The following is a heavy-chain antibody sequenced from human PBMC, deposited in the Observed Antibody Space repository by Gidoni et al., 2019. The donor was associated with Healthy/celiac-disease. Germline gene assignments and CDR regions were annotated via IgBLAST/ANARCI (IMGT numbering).Heavy chain of an antibody. D-gene: IGHD5-12*01. Sequence: EVQLLESGGGLVQPGGSLRLSCAASGFTFSSYAMSWVRQAPGKGLEWVSASSGGGGSTYYADSVTVRFTISRDNSKNTLYLQMNSLRAEDTAVYYCAKVPVSAETRDGYNSAGYWGQGTLVTVSS. CDR2: SSGGGGST. J-gene: IGHJ4*02. CDR1: GFTFSSYA. CDR3: AKVPVSAETRDGYNSAGY. V-gene: IGHV3-23*01.